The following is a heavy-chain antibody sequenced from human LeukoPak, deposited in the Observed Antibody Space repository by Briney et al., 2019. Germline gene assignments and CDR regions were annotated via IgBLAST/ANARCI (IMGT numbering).Heavy chain of an antibody. D-gene: IGHD1-26*01. Sequence: GGSLRLSCAASGFTFSTYSMNWVRQAPGKGLEWLSYTSGSSSIFYYADSVKGRFTISRDNAKNSLYLQVNSLRGEDTAVYYCARGGYSGSYFDYWGQGTLITVSS. CDR2: TSGSSSIF. V-gene: IGHV3-48*01. J-gene: IGHJ4*02. CDR1: GFTFSTYS. CDR3: ARGGYSGSYFDY.